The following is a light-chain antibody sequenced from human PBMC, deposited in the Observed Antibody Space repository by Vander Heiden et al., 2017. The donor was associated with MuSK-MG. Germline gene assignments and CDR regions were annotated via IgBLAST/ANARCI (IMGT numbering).Light chain of an antibody. Sequence: DIQMTQSPSSLSASVGDRVTITCPASQGISNNLAWYQQNPGQVPKLQISEASTLLYAGPSRFSGSGSLTDFTRTSRSLQAEDVANYSWLNDNSATRFGQGTRLEIK. J-gene: IGKJ5*01. V-gene: IGKV1-27*01. CDR3: LNDNSATR. CDR1: QGISNN. CDR2: EAS.